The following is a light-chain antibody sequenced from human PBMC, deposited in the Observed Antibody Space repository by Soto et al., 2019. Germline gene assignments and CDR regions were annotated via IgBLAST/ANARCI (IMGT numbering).Light chain of an antibody. CDR1: QNIGDW. J-gene: IGKJ1*01. V-gene: IGKV1-5*01. CDR2: DAS. CDR3: QQYGSSWT. Sequence: DIEMTQYPSTLPSFVGDRVTITCRASQNIGDWLAWYQQKPGKAPKLLIYDASSLESGVPSRFSGSGSGTDFTLTISRLEPEDFAVYYCQQYGSSWTFGQGTKVDIK.